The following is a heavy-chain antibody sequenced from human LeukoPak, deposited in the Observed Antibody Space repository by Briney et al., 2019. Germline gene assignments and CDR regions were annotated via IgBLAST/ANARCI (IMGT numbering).Heavy chain of an antibody. CDR2: INPNSGGT. D-gene: IGHD3-3*01. J-gene: IGHJ3*02. Sequence: ASVKVSCKASGYTFTGYYMHWVRQAPGQGLEWMGWINPNSGGTNYAQKFQGRVTMTRDTSISTAYMELSSLRSEDTAVYYCAARDTIFGVVPTKDPDAFDIWGQGTMVTVSS. CDR1: GYTFTGYY. V-gene: IGHV1-2*02. CDR3: AARDTIFGVVPTKDPDAFDI.